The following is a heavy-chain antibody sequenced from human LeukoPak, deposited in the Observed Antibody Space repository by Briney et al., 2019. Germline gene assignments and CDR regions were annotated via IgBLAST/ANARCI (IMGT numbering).Heavy chain of an antibody. CDR2: ISDYNGNT. V-gene: IGHV1-18*01. CDR3: AKNRDSSGYYSGIFDY. Sequence: ASVKVSCKASGYTFTSYGISWVRQAPGQGLEWMGWISDYNGNTNYAQKPQGRVTMTTDTSTSTAYMELRSLRSDDTAVYYCAKNRDSSGYYSGIFDYWGQGTLVTVSS. CDR1: GYTFTSYG. J-gene: IGHJ4*02. D-gene: IGHD3-22*01.